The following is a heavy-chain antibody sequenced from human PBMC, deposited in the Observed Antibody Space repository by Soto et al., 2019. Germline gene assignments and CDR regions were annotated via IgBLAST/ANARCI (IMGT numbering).Heavy chain of an antibody. V-gene: IGHV3-23*01. J-gene: IGHJ4*02. Sequence: PGGSLRLSCAASGFTFSSYAMSWVRQAPGKGLEWVSAISGSGGSTYYADSVKGRFTISRDNSKNTLYLQMNSLRAEDTAVYYCEKIPYPRVAGIDYWGQGTLVTVSS. CDR3: EKIPYPRVAGIDY. CDR2: ISGSGGST. D-gene: IGHD6-19*01. CDR1: GFTFSSYA.